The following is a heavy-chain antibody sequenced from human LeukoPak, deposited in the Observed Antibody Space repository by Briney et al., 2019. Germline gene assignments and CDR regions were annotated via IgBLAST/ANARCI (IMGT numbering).Heavy chain of an antibody. Sequence: KPSETLSLTCTVSGGSITSSTYYWGWIRQPPGKGLEWIGNIYYSGSTYYNLSLKSRVTISVDTSKNQFSLKLSSVTAADTAVYYCARARRGYSYGPGVFDYWGQGTLVTVSS. D-gene: IGHD5-18*01. CDR3: ARARRGYSYGPGVFDY. J-gene: IGHJ4*02. CDR1: GGSITSSTYY. CDR2: IYYSGST. V-gene: IGHV4-39*07.